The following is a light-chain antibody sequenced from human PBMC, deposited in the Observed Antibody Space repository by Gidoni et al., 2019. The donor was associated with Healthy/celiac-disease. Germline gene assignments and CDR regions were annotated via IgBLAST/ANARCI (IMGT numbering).Light chain of an antibody. CDR3: QQRSNLLT. CDR2: DAS. V-gene: IGKV3-11*01. J-gene: IGKJ4*01. Sequence: ESVLTQSPATLSLSPGERATLSCRASQSVSSYLAWYQKKPSQAPRLLIYDASNRATAIPARFSGSGSGEDFTLTISSQEAEDFAVYYCQQRSNLLTFGGXTKVEIK. CDR1: QSVSSY.